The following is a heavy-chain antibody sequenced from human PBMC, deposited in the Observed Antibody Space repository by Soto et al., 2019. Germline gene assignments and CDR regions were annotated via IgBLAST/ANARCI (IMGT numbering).Heavy chain of an antibody. CDR1: GFTFSDYY. CDR3: ARDWGNYGSGSYYNSDYGMDV. CDR2: ISSSGSTI. Sequence: PGGSLRLSCAASGFTFSDYYMSWIRQAPGKGLEWVSYISSSGSTIYYADSVKGRFTISRDNAKNSLYLQMNSLRAEDTAVYYCARDWGNYGSGSYYNSDYGMDVWGQGTMVTVSS. V-gene: IGHV3-11*01. J-gene: IGHJ6*02. D-gene: IGHD3-10*01.